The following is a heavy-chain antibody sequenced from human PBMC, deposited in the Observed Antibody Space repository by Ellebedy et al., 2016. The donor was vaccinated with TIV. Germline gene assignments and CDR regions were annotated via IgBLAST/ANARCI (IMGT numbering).Heavy chain of an antibody. V-gene: IGHV4-59*01. CDR2: IYYSGST. Sequence: SETLSLTXTVSGGSISSYYWSWIRQPPGKGLEWIGYIYYSGSTNYNPSLKSRVTISVDTSKNQFSLKLSSVTAADTAVYYCARETRPVPVTRWDPWYFDLWGRGTLVTVSS. D-gene: IGHD5-24*01. CDR1: GGSISSYY. J-gene: IGHJ2*01. CDR3: ARETRPVPVTRWDPWYFDL.